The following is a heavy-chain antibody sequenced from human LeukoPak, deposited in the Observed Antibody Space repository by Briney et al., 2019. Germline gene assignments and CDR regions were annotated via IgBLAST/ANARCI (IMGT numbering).Heavy chain of an antibody. D-gene: IGHD3-10*01. Sequence: KPSETLSLTCTVFDGAISSYYWSWIRQPPGKGLEWIGYIYYSGSTNYNPSLKSRVTISVDTSKNQFSLNLSSVTAADTAVYYCARGKFGVLGAFDIWGQGTMVTVSS. V-gene: IGHV4-59*01. J-gene: IGHJ3*02. CDR1: DGAISSYY. CDR2: IYYSGST. CDR3: ARGKFGVLGAFDI.